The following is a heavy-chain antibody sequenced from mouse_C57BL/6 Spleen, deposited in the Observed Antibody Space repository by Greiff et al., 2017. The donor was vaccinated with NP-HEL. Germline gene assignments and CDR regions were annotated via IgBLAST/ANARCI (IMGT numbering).Heavy chain of an antibody. V-gene: IGHV1-72*01. D-gene: IGHD2-4*01. CDR3: ARSHYDYDRYYAMDY. CDR2: IDPNSGGT. Sequence: QVQLKQPGAELVKPGASVKLSCKASGYTFTSYWMHWVKQRPGRGLEWIGRIDPNSGGTKYNEKFKSKATLTVDKPSSTAYMQLSSLTSEDSAVYYCARSHYDYDRYYAMDYWGQGTSVTVSS. CDR1: GYTFTSYW. J-gene: IGHJ4*01.